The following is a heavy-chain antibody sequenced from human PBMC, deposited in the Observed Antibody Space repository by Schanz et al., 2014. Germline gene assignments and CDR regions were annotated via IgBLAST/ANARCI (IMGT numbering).Heavy chain of an antibody. CDR3: ARGEWSTSQFDY. J-gene: IGHJ4*01. CDR1: GGSFSGYY. D-gene: IGHD2-2*01. V-gene: IGHV4-34*01. Sequence: QVQLQQWGAGLLKPSETLSLTCAVYGGSFSGYYWTWIRQPPGKGLEWIGEIHHSGSTNYNPSLKSGGTIKMETSNNQFSLKLSSVTAADTAVYYCARGEWSTSQFDYWGHGTLVTVSS. CDR2: IHHSGST.